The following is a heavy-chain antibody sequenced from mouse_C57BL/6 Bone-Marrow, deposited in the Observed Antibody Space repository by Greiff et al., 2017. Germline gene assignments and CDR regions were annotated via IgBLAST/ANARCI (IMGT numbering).Heavy chain of an antibody. CDR3: ARYYSNNYYAMDY. J-gene: IGHJ4*01. Sequence: LQESGPELVKPGASVKISCKASGYSFTDYNMNWVKQSHGKSLEWIGVINPNYGTTSYNQKFKGKATLTVDQSSSTAYMQLNSLTSEDSAVYYCARYYSNNYYAMDYWGQGTSVTVSS. CDR2: INPNYGTT. V-gene: IGHV1-39*01. CDR1: GYSFTDYN. D-gene: IGHD2-5*01.